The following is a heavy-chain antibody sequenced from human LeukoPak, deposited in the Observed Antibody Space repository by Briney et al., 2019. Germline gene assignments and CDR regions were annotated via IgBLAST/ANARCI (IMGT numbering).Heavy chain of an antibody. J-gene: IGHJ3*02. CDR2: ISSSGSTI. CDR3: ATGAGYSYGHGAFDI. CDR1: GFTFSDYY. V-gene: IGHV3-11*01. D-gene: IGHD5-18*01. Sequence: GGSLRLSCAASGFTFSDYYMSWIRQAPGKGLEWVSYISSSGSTIYYADSVKGRFTISRDNAKNSPCLQMNSLRAEDTAVYYCATGAGYSYGHGAFDIWGQGTMVTVSS.